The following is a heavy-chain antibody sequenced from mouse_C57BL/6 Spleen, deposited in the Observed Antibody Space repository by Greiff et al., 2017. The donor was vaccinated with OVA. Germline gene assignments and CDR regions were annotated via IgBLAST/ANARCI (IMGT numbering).Heavy chain of an antibody. J-gene: IGHJ2*01. Sequence: VQLQQPGAELVQPGASVKMSCKASGYTFTSYWITWVQQRPGQGLEWIGDIYPGSGSTNYNEKFKSKATLTVDTSSSTAYMQMSSLTSEDSAVYYCARWEYYYGRFDYWGQGTTLTVSS. V-gene: IGHV1-55*01. D-gene: IGHD1-1*01. CDR2: IYPGSGST. CDR1: GYTFTSYW. CDR3: ARWEYYYGRFDY.